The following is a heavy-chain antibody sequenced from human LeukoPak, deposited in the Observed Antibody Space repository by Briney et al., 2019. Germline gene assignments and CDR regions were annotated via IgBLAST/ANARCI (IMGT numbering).Heavy chain of an antibody. Sequence: PGVSLRLSCAASGFTFSIYSMNWVRQAPGKGLEWVSSISSSSSYIYYADAVKGRFTISRDNAKNSLYLQMNSLRAEDTAVYYCARPYSMGGSYYLDYWGQGTLVTVSS. CDR3: ARPYSMGGSYYLDY. CDR2: ISSSSSYI. D-gene: IGHD1-26*01. CDR1: GFTFSIYS. V-gene: IGHV3-21*01. J-gene: IGHJ4*02.